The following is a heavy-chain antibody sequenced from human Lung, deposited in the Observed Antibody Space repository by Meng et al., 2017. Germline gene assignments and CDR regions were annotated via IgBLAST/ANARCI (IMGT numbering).Heavy chain of an antibody. J-gene: IGHJ4*02. Sequence: QLRLQESGPGLVKPSETLSLTCTVSGGSITSGSYYWGWIRQPPEKGLEWIGNIYYSGSTFYNPSLKSRVSMSVDTSKNQFSLRLNSVTAADTAVYYCARQGGRFSPNLWGQGTLVTVSS. CDR1: GGSITSGSYY. CDR3: ARQGGRFSPNL. V-gene: IGHV4-39*01. CDR2: IYYSGST. D-gene: IGHD3-3*01.